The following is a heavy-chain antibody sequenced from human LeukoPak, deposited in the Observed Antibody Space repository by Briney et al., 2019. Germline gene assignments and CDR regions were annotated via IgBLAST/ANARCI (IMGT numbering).Heavy chain of an antibody. Sequence: GRSLRLPCAASGFTFSSYGMHWVRQAPGKGLEWVAVIWYDGSNKYYADSVKGRFTISRDNSKNTLYLQMNSLRAEDTAVYYCARDPVAGYIFDYWGQGTLVTVSS. CDR3: ARDPVAGYIFDY. D-gene: IGHD6-19*01. V-gene: IGHV3-33*01. CDR2: IWYDGSNK. J-gene: IGHJ4*02. CDR1: GFTFSSYG.